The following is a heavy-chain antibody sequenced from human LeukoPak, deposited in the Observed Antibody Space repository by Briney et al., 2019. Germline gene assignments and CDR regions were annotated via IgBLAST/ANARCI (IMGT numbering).Heavy chain of an antibody. J-gene: IGHJ4*02. D-gene: IGHD4-17*01. CDR3: ANEIRPNDY. V-gene: IGHV3-30-3*02. CDR1: GFTFSSYA. CDR2: ISYDGSNK. Sequence: GGSLRLSCAASGFTFSSYAMHWVRQAPGKGLEWVAVISYDGSNKYYADSVKGRFTISRDNSKNTVYLQMNSLRAEDTAVYYCANEIRPNDYWGQGTLVTVSS.